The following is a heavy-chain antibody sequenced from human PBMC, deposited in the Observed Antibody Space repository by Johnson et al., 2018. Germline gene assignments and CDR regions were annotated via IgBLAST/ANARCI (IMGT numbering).Heavy chain of an antibody. Sequence: VQLQESGGGLVQPGGSLRLSCAASGFPFRSYFMHWVRQAPGKGLVWVSRIDTDGSTTGYADSVKGRFSISRDNAENTLYLQMNSLRAEATAVYYCAGGLPWNAFAIWGQGTMVTVSS. J-gene: IGHJ3*02. V-gene: IGHV3-74*01. CDR2: IDTDGSTT. CDR1: GFPFRSYF. D-gene: IGHD1-1*01. CDR3: AGGLPWNAFAI.